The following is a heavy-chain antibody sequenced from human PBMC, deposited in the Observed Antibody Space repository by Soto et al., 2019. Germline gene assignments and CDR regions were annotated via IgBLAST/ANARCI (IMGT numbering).Heavy chain of an antibody. V-gene: IGHV1-46*01. CDR1: VYTFTSYY. CDR2: INPSGGSR. Sequence: ASVKVSCKASVYTFTSYYIHWVRQAPGQGLEWMGIINPSGGSRGYAQKFQGRVTMTSDTSTSIVYMELSSLRSEDTAVYYCARVGVLGHANFDYWGQGTLVTVSS. CDR3: ARVGVLGHANFDY. J-gene: IGHJ4*02. D-gene: IGHD3-10*01.